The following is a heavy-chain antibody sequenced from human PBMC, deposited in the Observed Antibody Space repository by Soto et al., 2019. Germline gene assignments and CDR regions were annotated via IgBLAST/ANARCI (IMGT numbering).Heavy chain of an antibody. V-gene: IGHV1-69*06. D-gene: IGHD5-18*01. CDR1: GGTFSSYA. Sequence: SVKVSCKASGGTFSSYAISWVRQAPGQGLEWMGGIIPIFGTANYAQKFQGRVTITADKSTSTAYMELSSLRSEDTAVYYCARCEFTAMPLNYYYYGMDVWGQGPTVTVSS. J-gene: IGHJ6*02. CDR3: ARCEFTAMPLNYYYYGMDV. CDR2: IIPIFGTA.